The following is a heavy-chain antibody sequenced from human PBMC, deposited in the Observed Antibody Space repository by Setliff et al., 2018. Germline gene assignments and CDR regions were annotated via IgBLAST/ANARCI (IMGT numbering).Heavy chain of an antibody. CDR1: GGSINSGSYF. CDR3: AKHDGRSSFDY. J-gene: IGHJ4*02. V-gene: IGHV4-39*01. D-gene: IGHD6-6*01. CDR2: IHYSGST. Sequence: PSETLSLTCTVSGGSINSGSYFWAWIRQPPGKGLEWIGSIHYSGSTYYNPSLKSRVTVSVDTSKNQFSLKLSSVTAADTAVYYCAKHDGRSSFDYWGQGTLVTVSS.